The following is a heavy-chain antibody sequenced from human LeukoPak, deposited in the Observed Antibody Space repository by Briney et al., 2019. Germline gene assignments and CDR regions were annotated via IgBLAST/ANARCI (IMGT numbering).Heavy chain of an antibody. V-gene: IGHV3-48*03. CDR3: ARVGGRLYYFDY. D-gene: IGHD2-15*01. CDR2: ISSSGSTI. CDR1: GFTFSSYE. Sequence: GGSLRLSCAASGFTFSSYEMNWVRQAPGKGLEWVSYISSSGSTIYYADSVKGRFTISRDNAKNSLYLQMNSLRAEDTAVYYCARVGGRLYYFDYWGQGTLVTVSS. J-gene: IGHJ4*02.